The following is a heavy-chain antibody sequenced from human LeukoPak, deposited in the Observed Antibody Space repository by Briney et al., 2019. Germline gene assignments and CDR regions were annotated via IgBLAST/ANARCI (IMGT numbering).Heavy chain of an antibody. CDR1: GGTFSSYA. CDR3: ARNTAMVTYYFDY. J-gene: IGHJ4*02. V-gene: IGHV1-69*01. Sequence: ASVKVSCKASGGTFSSYAISWVRQAPGQGLEWMGGIIPIFGTANYAQKFQGRVTITADESTSTAYMELSSLRSEDTAVYYCARNTAMVTYYFDYWGQGTLATVSS. D-gene: IGHD5-18*01. CDR2: IIPIFGTA.